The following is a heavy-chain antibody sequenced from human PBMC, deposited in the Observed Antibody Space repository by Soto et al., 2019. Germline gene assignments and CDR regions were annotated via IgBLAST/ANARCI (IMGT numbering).Heavy chain of an antibody. Sequence: QVQLQESGPGLVKPSQTLSLTCTVSGGSIHDYYWVWIRQPPGKGLEWIGSMFYTGSTDYNPSLKSRVTLSLATSKNQFSLNLSSVTAADTAVYYCARVNRGAFDHWGQGALVTVSS. V-gene: IGHV4-59*01. CDR3: ARVNRGAFDH. J-gene: IGHJ4*02. CDR2: MFYTGST. CDR1: GGSIHDYY.